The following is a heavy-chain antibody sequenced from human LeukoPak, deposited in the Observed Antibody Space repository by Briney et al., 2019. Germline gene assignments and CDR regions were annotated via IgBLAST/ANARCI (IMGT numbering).Heavy chain of an antibody. CDR1: GVPVSTYY. J-gene: IGHJ3*01. D-gene: IGHD3-9*01. Sequence: GGSLRLSCAASGVPVSTYYMTWVRQAPGKGLEWVSVSYSGGSANYAESVKGRFTISRDDSKNTLYLQMSSLRVEDTAVYYCAGCSLTGTDAFDVWGQGTMVAVSS. V-gene: IGHV3-66*02. CDR3: AGCSLTGTDAFDV. CDR2: SYSGGSA.